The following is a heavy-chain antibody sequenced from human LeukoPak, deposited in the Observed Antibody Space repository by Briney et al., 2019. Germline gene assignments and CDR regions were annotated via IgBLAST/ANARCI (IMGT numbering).Heavy chain of an antibody. CDR3: ASQHGWREYYFAY. CDR1: GGTFSSYA. V-gene: IGHV1-69*05. J-gene: IGHJ4*02. Sequence: SVKVSCKASGGTFSSYAISWVRQAPGQGLEWMGRIIPIFGTANYAQKFQGRVTITTDESTSTAYMELSSLRSEDTAVYYCASQHGWREYYFAYWGQGTLVTVSS. CDR2: IIPIFGTA. D-gene: IGHD3-3*01.